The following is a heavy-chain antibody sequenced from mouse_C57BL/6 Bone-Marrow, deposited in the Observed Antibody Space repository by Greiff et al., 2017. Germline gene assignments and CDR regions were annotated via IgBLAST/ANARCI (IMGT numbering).Heavy chain of an antibody. Sequence: EVMLVESGPGLAKPSQTLSLTCSVTGYSITSDYWNWIRKFPGNKLEYMGYISYSGSTYYNPSRNSRISITRDTSKNQYYLQLNSVTTEDTATYYCARYGYYRYWYFDVWGTGTTVTVSS. CDR3: ARYGYYRYWYFDV. J-gene: IGHJ1*03. CDR2: ISYSGST. V-gene: IGHV3-8*01. CDR1: GYSITSDY. D-gene: IGHD2-3*01.